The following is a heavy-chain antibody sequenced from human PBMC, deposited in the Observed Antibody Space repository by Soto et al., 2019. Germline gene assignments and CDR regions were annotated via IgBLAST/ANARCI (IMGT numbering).Heavy chain of an antibody. J-gene: IGHJ6*03. CDR1: GYTFTSYG. V-gene: IGHV1-18*01. CDR2: ISAYNGNT. D-gene: IGHD3-16*02. Sequence: GASVKVSCKASGYTFTSYGISWVRQAPGQGLEWMGWISAYNGNTNYAQKLQGRVTMTTDTSTSTAYMELRSLRSDDTAVYYCARLILGELSLKLGYYYYYYMDVWGKGTKVTVSS. CDR3: ARLILGELSLKLGYYYYYYMDV.